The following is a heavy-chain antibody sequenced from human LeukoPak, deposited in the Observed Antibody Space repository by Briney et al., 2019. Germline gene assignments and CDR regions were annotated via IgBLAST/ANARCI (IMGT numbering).Heavy chain of an antibody. D-gene: IGHD2-15*01. CDR3: ARAPAGCGGTCSFDY. CDR1: GASMSNSF. V-gene: IGHV4-4*07. Sequence: SETLSLTCTVSGASMSNSFWSWIRQPAGKGLEWIGRIYSSGRTNYNPSLKSRVTLSIDTSNNQFSLKPTSVTAADTALYYCARAPAGCGGTCSFDYWGQGTLVTVSS. CDR2: IYSSGRT. J-gene: IGHJ4*02.